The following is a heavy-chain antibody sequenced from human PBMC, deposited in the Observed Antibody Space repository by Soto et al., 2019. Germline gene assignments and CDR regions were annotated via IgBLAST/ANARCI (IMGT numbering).Heavy chain of an antibody. Sequence: QVQLQESGPGLVKPSQTLSLTCTVSGGSISSGGYYWSWIRQHPGKGLEWIGYIYYSGSTYYNPSLKSRVTISVDTSNNQFSLKLSSVTAADTAVYYCARGVDTAMVGGDYFDYWGQGTLVTVSS. CDR3: ARGVDTAMVGGDYFDY. V-gene: IGHV4-31*03. J-gene: IGHJ4*02. D-gene: IGHD5-18*01. CDR2: IYYSGST. CDR1: GGSISSGGYY.